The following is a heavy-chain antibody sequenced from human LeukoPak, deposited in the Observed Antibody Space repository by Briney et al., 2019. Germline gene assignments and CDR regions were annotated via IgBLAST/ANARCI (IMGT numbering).Heavy chain of an antibody. J-gene: IGHJ4*02. D-gene: IGHD1-26*01. CDR2: ISAYNGNT. CDR1: GYTFTSYY. Sequence: ASVKVSCKASGYTFTSYYMHWVRRAPGQGLEWMGWISAYNGNTNYAQKLQGRVTMTTDTSTSTAYMELRSLRSDDTAVYYCARDLSWSKIVGAAHYWGQGTLVTVSS. CDR3: ARDLSWSKIVGAAHY. V-gene: IGHV1-18*04.